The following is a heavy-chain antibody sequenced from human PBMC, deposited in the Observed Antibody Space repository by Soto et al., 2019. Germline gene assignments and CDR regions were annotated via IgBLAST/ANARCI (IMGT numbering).Heavy chain of an antibody. CDR1: GYTFTGYY. CDR2: INPNSGGT. V-gene: IGHV1-2*04. Sequence: ASVKASCKASGYTFTGYYMHWVRQAPGQGLEWMGWINPNSGGTNYAQKFQGWVTMTRDTSISTAYMELSRLRSDDTAVYYCARGIGVWGSYRYTGNYYGMDVWGQGTTVTVSS. J-gene: IGHJ6*02. D-gene: IGHD3-16*02. CDR3: ARGIGVWGSYRYTGNYYGMDV.